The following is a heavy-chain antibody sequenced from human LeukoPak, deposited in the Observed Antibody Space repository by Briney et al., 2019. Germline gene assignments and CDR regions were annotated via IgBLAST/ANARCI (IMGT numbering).Heavy chain of an antibody. D-gene: IGHD3-9*01. CDR1: GGSITSSTW. V-gene: IGHV4-4*02. CDR3: ASGGLVSRYLDH. J-gene: IGHJ4*02. Sequence: SETLSLTCAVSGGSITSSTWWTWVRQPPGKGLAWIGEVFYSGSTNSNPSLKSRLTMSVDESKHEFSLRLTAVTAADTAVYYCASGGLVSRYLDHWGQGALVNVSP. CDR2: VFYSGST.